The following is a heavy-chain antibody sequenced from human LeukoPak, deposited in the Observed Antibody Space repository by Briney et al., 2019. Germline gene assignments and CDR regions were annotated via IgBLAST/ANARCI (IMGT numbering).Heavy chain of an antibody. CDR3: ARQDCVTSYFDP. CDR2: IYYSGST. J-gene: IGHJ5*02. V-gene: IGHV4-39*01. D-gene: IGHD1-26*01. Sequence: SETLSLTCTVSGGSINTGDYYWGWIRQPPGKGLEWIGTIYYSGSTYYNPSLKSRVTISVDTSKNQFSLSLRSVTAAGTALYFCARQDCVTSYFDPWGQGTLVSVSS. CDR1: GGSINTGDYY.